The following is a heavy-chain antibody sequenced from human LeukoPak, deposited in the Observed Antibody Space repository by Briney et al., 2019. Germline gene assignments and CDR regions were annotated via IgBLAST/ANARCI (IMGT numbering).Heavy chain of an antibody. Sequence: GGSLRLSCAASGFTVSSNYMSWVRQAPGKGLEWVSVIYSGGSTYYADSVKGRFTISRDNSKNTLYLQMNSLRAEDTAVYYCARETGYDILTGPLNNYNWFDPWGQGTLVTVSS. J-gene: IGHJ5*02. D-gene: IGHD3-9*01. CDR3: ARETGYDILTGPLNNYNWFDP. CDR1: GFTVSSNY. V-gene: IGHV3-66*01. CDR2: IYSGGST.